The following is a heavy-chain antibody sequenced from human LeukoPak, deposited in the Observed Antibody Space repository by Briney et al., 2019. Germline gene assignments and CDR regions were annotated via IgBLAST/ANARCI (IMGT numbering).Heavy chain of an antibody. CDR2: ISAYNGNT. Sequence: ASVKVSCKASGYTFTSYGISWVRQAPGQGLAWMGWISAYNGNTNHAQKLQGRVTMTTDTATSTAYMELRSLRSDDTAVYYCARVRGDIVVVVAATIRGYYGMDVWGQGTTVTVSS. D-gene: IGHD2-15*01. CDR3: ARVRGDIVVVVAATIRGYYGMDV. CDR1: GYTFTSYG. J-gene: IGHJ6*02. V-gene: IGHV1-18*01.